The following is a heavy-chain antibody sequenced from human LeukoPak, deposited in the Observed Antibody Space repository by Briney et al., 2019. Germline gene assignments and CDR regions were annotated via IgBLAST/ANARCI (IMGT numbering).Heavy chain of an antibody. CDR1: GFTFSSYW. J-gene: IGHJ3*02. Sequence: GGSLRLSCAASGFTFSSYWMHWVRQAPGKWLVWVSHVNSDGRSTNYADSVKGRFTISRDNAKNTLYLQMNSLTAEDTAVYYCARGYDFWMKDIWGQGTMATVSS. D-gene: IGHD3-3*01. CDR2: VNSDGRST. V-gene: IGHV3-74*01. CDR3: ARGYDFWMKDI.